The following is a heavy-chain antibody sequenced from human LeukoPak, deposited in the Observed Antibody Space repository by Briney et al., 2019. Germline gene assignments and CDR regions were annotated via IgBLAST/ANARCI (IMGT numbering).Heavy chain of an antibody. CDR3: ARDKGKIALDH. V-gene: IGHV3-33*08. CDR1: GFTFNNAW. Sequence: GSLELSCAASGFTFNNAWMNWVRQAPGKGVEGVSFIWADGSKKYYAGSVKGRFTASRDNSKNTVYLQMDSLRVEDTAIYYCARDKGKIALDHWGQGTLITVSS. CDR2: IWADGSKK. J-gene: IGHJ4*02.